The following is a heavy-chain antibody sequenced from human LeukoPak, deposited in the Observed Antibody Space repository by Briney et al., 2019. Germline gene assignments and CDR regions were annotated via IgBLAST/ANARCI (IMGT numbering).Heavy chain of an antibody. Sequence: ASVKVSCKASGYTVTVYDMHWVRQAPGQPLEWMRWSKANSCGTNDAQKFQGRVTMTRDTSISTAYMELSRLRSDDTAVYYCARDRFKVTSIFGVPHGWFDPWGQGTLVTVSS. CDR3: ARDRFKVTSIFGVPHGWFDP. CDR1: GYTVTVYD. V-gene: IGHV1-2*02. CDR2: SKANSCGT. J-gene: IGHJ5*02. D-gene: IGHD3-3*01.